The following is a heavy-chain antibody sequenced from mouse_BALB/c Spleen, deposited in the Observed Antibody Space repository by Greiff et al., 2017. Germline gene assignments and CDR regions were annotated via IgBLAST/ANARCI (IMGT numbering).Heavy chain of an antibody. V-gene: IGHV3-2*02. D-gene: IGHD1-1*01. CDR1: GYSITSDYA. Sequence: VQLKESGPGLVKPSQSLSLTCTVTGYSITSDYAWNWIRQFPGNKLEWMGYISYSGSTSYNPSLKSRISITRDTSKNQFFLQLNSVTTEDTATYYCASAYGSSLYFGYWGQGTTLTVSS. J-gene: IGHJ2*01. CDR3: ASAYGSSLYFGY. CDR2: ISYSGST.